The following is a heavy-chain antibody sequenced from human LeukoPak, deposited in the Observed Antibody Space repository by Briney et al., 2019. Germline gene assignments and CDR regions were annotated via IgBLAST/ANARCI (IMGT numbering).Heavy chain of an antibody. Sequence: GGSLRLSCAASGFTFSSYEMNWVRQAPGKGLEWVSYISSSGSTIYYADSVKGRFTISRDNAKNSLYLQMNSLRAEDTAVYYCARELWFGEPNYFDYWGQGTLVTVSS. CDR1: GFTFSSYE. CDR3: ARELWFGEPNYFDY. V-gene: IGHV3-48*03. J-gene: IGHJ4*02. D-gene: IGHD3-10*01. CDR2: ISSSGSTI.